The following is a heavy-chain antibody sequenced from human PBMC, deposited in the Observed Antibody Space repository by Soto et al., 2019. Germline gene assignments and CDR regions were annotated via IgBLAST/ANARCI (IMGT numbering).Heavy chain of an antibody. CDR2: IYYSGST. CDR3: ATNPMPTYYDSSGYYPGPFDY. D-gene: IGHD3-22*01. J-gene: IGHJ4*02. V-gene: IGHV4-28*01. Sequence: SETLSLTCAVSGYSISSSNWWGWIRQPPGKGLEWIGYIYYSGSTYYNPSLKSRVTMSVDTSKNQFSLKLSSVTAVDTAVYYCATNPMPTYYDSSGYYPGPFDYWGQGTLVTVSS. CDR1: GYSISSSNW.